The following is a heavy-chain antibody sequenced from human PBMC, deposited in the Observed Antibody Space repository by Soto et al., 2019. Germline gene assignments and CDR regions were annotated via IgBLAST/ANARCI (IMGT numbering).Heavy chain of an antibody. CDR2: ISSSSSYI. CDR3: ARGDGDDYGDYNYYYYGMDV. J-gene: IGHJ6*02. Sequence: EVQLVESGGGLVKPGGSLRLSCAASGFTFSSYSMNWVRQAPGKGLEWVSSISSSSSYIYYADSVKGRFTISRDNAKNSLYLQMNSLRAEDTAVYYCARGDGDDYGDYNYYYYGMDVWGQGTTVTVSS. D-gene: IGHD4-17*01. CDR1: GFTFSSYS. V-gene: IGHV3-21*01.